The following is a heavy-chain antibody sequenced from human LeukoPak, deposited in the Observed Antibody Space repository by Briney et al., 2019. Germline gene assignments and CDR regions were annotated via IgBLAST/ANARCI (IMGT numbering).Heavy chain of an antibody. D-gene: IGHD3-9*01. CDR1: GFPFSDRY. V-gene: IGHV3-11*04. CDR2: ISPNSDNI. Sequence: GGSLRLSCAATGFPFSDRYMSWIRQAPGKGMEWVAYISPNSDNIHYADSVKGRLTISRDNTKNSLFLQLTSLRADDTAVYYCVTETGWLFDFWGQGTLVTVSS. CDR3: VTETGWLFDF. J-gene: IGHJ4*02.